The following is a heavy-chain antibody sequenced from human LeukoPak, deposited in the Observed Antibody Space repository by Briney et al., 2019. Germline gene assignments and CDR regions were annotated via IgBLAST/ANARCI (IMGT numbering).Heavy chain of an antibody. J-gene: IGHJ5*02. D-gene: IGHD4-11*01. V-gene: IGHV3-7*01. CDR1: GFTFSSYW. CDR3: ERTTVTGDYNWFDP. CDR2: IKQDGSEK. Sequence: GGSLRLSCAASGFTFSSYWMNWVRQAPGKGLEWVAYIKQDGSEKYCVDSVKGRFTLSRDNAKNSMYLQMNNLRAEDTAVYYWERTTVTGDYNWFDPWGQGTLVTVSS.